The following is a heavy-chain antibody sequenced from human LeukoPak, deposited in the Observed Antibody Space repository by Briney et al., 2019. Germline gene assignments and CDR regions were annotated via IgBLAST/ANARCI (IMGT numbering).Heavy chain of an antibody. Sequence: GESLKISCKGFGYSFTSYWIGWVRQMPGKGLEWMGIIYPGDSDTRYSPSFQGQVTISADKSISTAYLQWSSLKASDTAMYYCARHGGTTWQGGYFQHWGQGTLVTVSS. CDR2: IYPGDSDT. CDR3: ARHGGTTWQGGYFQH. V-gene: IGHV5-51*01. D-gene: IGHD3-16*01. J-gene: IGHJ1*01. CDR1: GYSFTSYW.